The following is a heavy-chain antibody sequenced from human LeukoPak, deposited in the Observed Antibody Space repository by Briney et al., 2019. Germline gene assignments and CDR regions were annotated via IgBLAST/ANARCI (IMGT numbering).Heavy chain of an antibody. CDR2: ISSTSSYI. Sequence: GGSLRLSCAASGFTVSSYSMNWVRQAPGKGLEWVSSISSTSSYIYYADSVKGRFTISRDNAKNSLYLRMNSLRAEDTALYYCARDYSRDFDYWGQGTLVTVSS. J-gene: IGHJ4*02. D-gene: IGHD6-13*01. CDR3: ARDYSRDFDY. CDR1: GFTVSSYS. V-gene: IGHV3-21*04.